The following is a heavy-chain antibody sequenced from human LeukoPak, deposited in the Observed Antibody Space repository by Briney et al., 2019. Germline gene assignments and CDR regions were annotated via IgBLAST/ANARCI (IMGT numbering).Heavy chain of an antibody. V-gene: IGHV3-30-3*01. CDR2: ISYDGSQK. Sequence: GGSLRLSCAASGFTISSYAMHWVRQAPGKGLQWVAVISYDGSQKYYADSVKGRFTISRDNSKNTLYLQMNSLRAEDTAVYYCASLLIPDIDYWGQGTLVTVSS. CDR3: ASLLIPDIDY. J-gene: IGHJ4*02. D-gene: IGHD3-16*01. CDR1: GFTISSYA.